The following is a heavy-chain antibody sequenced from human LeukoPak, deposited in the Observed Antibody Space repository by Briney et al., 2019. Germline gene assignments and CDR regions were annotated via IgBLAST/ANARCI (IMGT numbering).Heavy chain of an antibody. Sequence: GESLKISCKGSGYSFTSYWIGWVRQMPGKGLEWMGIIYPGDSDTRYRPSFQGQVTISADKSISTAYLQWSSLKASGTAMYYCARHPIAAAGTGALDYWGQGTLVTVSS. J-gene: IGHJ4*02. CDR2: IYPGDSDT. CDR3: ARHPIAAAGTGALDY. D-gene: IGHD6-13*01. CDR1: GYSFTSYW. V-gene: IGHV5-51*01.